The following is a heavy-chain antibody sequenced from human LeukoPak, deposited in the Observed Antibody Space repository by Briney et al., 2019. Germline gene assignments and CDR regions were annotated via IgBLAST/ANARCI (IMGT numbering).Heavy chain of an antibody. CDR2: IYYRGST. CDR3: ASWLDPGAWNY. D-gene: IGHD5-12*01. CDR1: GGSISSSSYY. Sequence: SETLSLTCTVSGGSISSSSYYWGWIRQPPGKGLEWIGSIYYRGSTYYNPSLKSRVTISVDTSKNQFSLKLSSVTAADTAVYYCASWLDPGAWNYWGQGTLVTVSS. J-gene: IGHJ4*02. V-gene: IGHV4-39*01.